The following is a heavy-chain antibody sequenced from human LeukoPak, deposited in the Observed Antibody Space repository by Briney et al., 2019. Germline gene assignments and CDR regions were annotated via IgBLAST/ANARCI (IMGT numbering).Heavy chain of an antibody. Sequence: PGGSLRLSRAASGFTFSNAWMSWVRQAPGKGLEWVGRIKSKTDGGTTDYAAPVKGRFTISRDDSKNTLYLQMNSLKTEDTAVYYCTTDQGGYGDYGWFDPWGQGTLVTVSS. V-gene: IGHV3-15*01. CDR1: GFTFSNAW. CDR2: IKSKTDGGTT. D-gene: IGHD4-17*01. J-gene: IGHJ5*02. CDR3: TTDQGGYGDYGWFDP.